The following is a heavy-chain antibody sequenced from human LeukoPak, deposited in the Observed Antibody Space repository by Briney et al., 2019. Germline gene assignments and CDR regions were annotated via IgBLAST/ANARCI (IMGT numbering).Heavy chain of an antibody. CDR1: GFTLSNVW. CDR2: IKSKSDGGTT. D-gene: IGHD1-26*01. CDR3: TEFNTRDAFDI. Sequence: GGSLRLSCAASGFTLSNVWMSWVRQAPGKGLEWVGRIKSKSDGGTTDYAAPVKGRFTISRDDSKNTLYLQMNSLKTEDTAVYYCTEFNTRDAFDIWGQGTMVTVYS. V-gene: IGHV3-15*01. J-gene: IGHJ3*02.